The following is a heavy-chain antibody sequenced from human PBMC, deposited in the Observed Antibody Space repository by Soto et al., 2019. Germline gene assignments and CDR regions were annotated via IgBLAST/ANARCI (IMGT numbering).Heavy chain of an antibody. CDR1: GFTFSSYA. CDR2: ISYDGSNK. D-gene: IGHD6-19*01. J-gene: IGHJ4*02. Sequence: GGPLRLSCAASGFTFSSYAMHWVRQAPGKGLEWVAVISYDGSNKYYADSVKGRFTISRDNSKNTLYLQMNSLRAEDTAVYYCAREGQYSSGPVTDYWGQGTLVTVSS. V-gene: IGHV3-30-3*01. CDR3: AREGQYSSGPVTDY.